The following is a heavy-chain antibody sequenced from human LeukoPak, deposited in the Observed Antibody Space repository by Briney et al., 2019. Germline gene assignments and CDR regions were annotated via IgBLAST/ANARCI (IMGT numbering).Heavy chain of an antibody. CDR1: GGSISSSSYY. V-gene: IGHV4-39*01. Sequence: SETLSLTCTVSGGSISSSSYYWGWIRQPPGKGLEWIGSIYYSGSTYYNPSLKSRVTISVDTSKNQFSLKLSSVTAADTAVYYCARLRTVAAAGIIRFDPWGQGTLVTVSS. D-gene: IGHD6-13*01. J-gene: IGHJ5*02. CDR3: ARLRTVAAAGIIRFDP. CDR2: IYYSGST.